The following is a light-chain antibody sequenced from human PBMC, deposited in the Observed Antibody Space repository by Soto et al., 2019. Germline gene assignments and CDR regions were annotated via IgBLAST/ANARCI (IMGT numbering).Light chain of an antibody. CDR3: QQYYSTPPT. V-gene: IGKV4-1*01. CDR2: WAS. J-gene: IGKJ3*01. CDR1: QSVIYSSNNKNY. Sequence: DIVMTQSPDSLAVSLGERATINCKSSQSVIYSSNNKNYLAWYQQKPGQPPKLLIYWASIRESGVPDRFSGSGSGTDFTLTISSLQAGDVAVYYCQQYYSTPPTFGPGTKVDIK.